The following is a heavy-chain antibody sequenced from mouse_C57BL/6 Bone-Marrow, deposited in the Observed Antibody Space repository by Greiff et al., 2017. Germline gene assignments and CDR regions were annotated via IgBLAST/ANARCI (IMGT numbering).Heavy chain of an antibody. V-gene: IGHV1-39*01. J-gene: IGHJ4*01. CDR2: INPNYGTT. Sequence: EVPLQQSGPELVKPGASVKISCKASGYSFTDYNMNWVKQSNGKSLEWIGVINPNYGTTSYNQKCKGKATLTVYQSSSTAYMQLNRLTSEDSAVYYCARGYDYDYAMDYWGQGTSVTVSS. D-gene: IGHD2-4*01. CDR1: GYSFTDYN. CDR3: ARGYDYDYAMDY.